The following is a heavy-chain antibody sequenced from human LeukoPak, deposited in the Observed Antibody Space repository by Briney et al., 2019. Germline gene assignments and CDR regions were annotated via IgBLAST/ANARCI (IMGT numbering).Heavy chain of an antibody. CDR2: ICYSGST. CDR1: GGSISSHY. D-gene: IGHD1-1*01. J-gene: IGHJ4*02. V-gene: IGHV4-59*11. CDR3: ARGHGRVLDY. Sequence: SETLSLTCTVSGGSISSHYWSWIRQPPGKGLEWIGYICYSGSTNYNPSLKSRVTISVDTSKNQFSLKLSSVTAADTAVYYCARGHGRVLDYWGQGTLVTVSS.